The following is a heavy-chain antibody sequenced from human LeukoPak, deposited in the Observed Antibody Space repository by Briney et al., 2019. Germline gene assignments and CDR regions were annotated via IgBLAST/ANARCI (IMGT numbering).Heavy chain of an antibody. Sequence: GGSLRLSCAASGFTFDDYGMSWVRQAPGKGLEWVSGINWNGGSTDYADSVKGRFTISRDNAKNSLYLQRNSLRAEDTALYYCARDRGDDYGGNSDYWGQGTLVTVSS. CDR3: ARDRGDDYGGNSDY. D-gene: IGHD4-23*01. V-gene: IGHV3-20*04. CDR1: GFTFDDYG. CDR2: INWNGGST. J-gene: IGHJ4*02.